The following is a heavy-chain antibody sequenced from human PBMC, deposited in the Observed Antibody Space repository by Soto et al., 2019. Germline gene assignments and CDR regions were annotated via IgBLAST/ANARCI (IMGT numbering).Heavy chain of an antibody. CDR1: GFIFSTYA. CDR3: AKGGGSDFRYFDV. CDR2: MRSGGDT. Sequence: EVQLLESGGGSVQPGGSLRLSCAASGFIFSTYAMTWVRQAPGKGLEWVSTMRSGGDTYYADSVKDRFTISRDNSKDMLYLQMNSLRVEDTAVYYCAKGGGSDFRYFDVWGRGTLVTVSS. J-gene: IGHJ2*01. V-gene: IGHV3-23*01. D-gene: IGHD1-26*01.